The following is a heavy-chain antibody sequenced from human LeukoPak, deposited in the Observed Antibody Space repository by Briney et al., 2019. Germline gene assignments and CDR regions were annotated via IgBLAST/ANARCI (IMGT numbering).Heavy chain of an antibody. J-gene: IGHJ4*02. CDR1: GGSFSGYY. Sequence: SETLSLTCAVYGGSFSGYYWSGIRQPPGKGLEWIGEINHSGSTNYNPSLKSRVTISVDTSKNQFSLKLSSVTAADTAVYYCARVRGGSYYPPDYWGQGTLVTVSS. V-gene: IGHV4-34*01. CDR2: INHSGST. CDR3: ARVRGGSYYPPDY. D-gene: IGHD1-26*01.